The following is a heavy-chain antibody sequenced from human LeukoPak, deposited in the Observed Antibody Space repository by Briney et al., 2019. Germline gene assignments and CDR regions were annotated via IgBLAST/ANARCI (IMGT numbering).Heavy chain of an antibody. Sequence: GGSLRLSCAASGFXFSFYAIHWVRQAPGKGLEWVAVISYDGTNKYYADSVKGRFTISRDTSKNTLFLQMNSLRAEDTAVYYCARARIRLGGWYAFDYWGQGTLVTVSS. CDR3: ARARIRLGGWYAFDY. CDR2: ISYDGTNK. J-gene: IGHJ4*02. CDR1: GFXFSFYA. V-gene: IGHV3-30-3*01. D-gene: IGHD6-19*01.